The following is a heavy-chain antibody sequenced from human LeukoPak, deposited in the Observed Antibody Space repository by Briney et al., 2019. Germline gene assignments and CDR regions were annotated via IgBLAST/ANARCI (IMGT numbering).Heavy chain of an antibody. CDR2: ISGSGGRP. J-gene: IGHJ4*02. CDR1: GFTFSSCA. D-gene: IGHD2-2*01. Sequence: PGGSLRLSCAASGFTFSSCAMSWVRQAPGKGLEWVSAISGSGGRPYYADSVKGRFTISRDNSKNTLYLQMNSLRAEDTAVYYCARHPEPGYCSSTSCHESYFDYWGQGTLVTVPS. V-gene: IGHV3-23*01. CDR3: ARHPEPGYCSSTSCHESYFDY.